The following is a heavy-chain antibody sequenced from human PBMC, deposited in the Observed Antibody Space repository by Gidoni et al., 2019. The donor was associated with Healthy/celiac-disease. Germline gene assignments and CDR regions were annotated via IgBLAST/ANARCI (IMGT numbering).Heavy chain of an antibody. J-gene: IGHJ3*02. Sequence: QVQLQESGPGLVKPSQTLSLTCTVSGGSISSGDYYWRWIRQPPGKGLEWIGYIYYSGSTYYNPSLKSRVTISVDTSKNQFSLKLSSVTAADTAVYYCARVRNWDYDSSGYFPAFDIWGQGTMVTVSS. V-gene: IGHV4-30-4*01. D-gene: IGHD3-22*01. CDR1: GGSISSGDYY. CDR3: ARVRNWDYDSSGYFPAFDI. CDR2: IYYSGST.